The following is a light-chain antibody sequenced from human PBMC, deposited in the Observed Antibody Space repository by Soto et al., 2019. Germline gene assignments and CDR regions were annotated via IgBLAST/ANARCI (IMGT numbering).Light chain of an antibody. V-gene: IGKV1-5*03. CDR1: QTISSW. CDR2: KAS. Sequence: DIHMTQSPSSLSGSVGDRVTITCRASQTISSWLAWYQRKPGKAPKLLIYKASSLETGVPSRFSGSGSGTDFTFTISSLQPEDFATYYCQQYDNLPLIFGQGTRLEIK. J-gene: IGKJ5*01. CDR3: QQYDNLPLI.